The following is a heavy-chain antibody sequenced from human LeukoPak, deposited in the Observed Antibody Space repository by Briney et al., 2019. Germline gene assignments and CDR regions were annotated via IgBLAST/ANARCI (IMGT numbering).Heavy chain of an antibody. CDR1: GFTFSNYW. CDR3: AAYDSSGYSGKYFQH. Sequence: WGSLRLSCAASGFTFSNYWMHWVRQAPGKGLVWVSRINSVGSTTSYADSVKGRFTISRDNAKNTLYLQMNSLRAEDTAVYYCAAYDSSGYSGKYFQHWGQGTLVTVSS. J-gene: IGHJ1*01. D-gene: IGHD3-22*01. V-gene: IGHV3-74*01. CDR2: INSVGSTT.